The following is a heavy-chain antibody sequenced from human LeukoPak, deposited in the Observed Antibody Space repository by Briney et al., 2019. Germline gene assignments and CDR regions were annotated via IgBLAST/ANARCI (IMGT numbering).Heavy chain of an antibody. CDR2: IYSGGST. CDR3: AKDDYGGNSHFDY. Sequence: PGGSLRLSCAASGLTLSSNYMSWVRQAPGKGLEGGSVIYSGGSTYYSDSVKGRFTISRDNSKNTLYLQMSSLRAEDTAVYYCAKDDYGGNSHFDYWGQGTLVTVSS. J-gene: IGHJ4*02. V-gene: IGHV3-66*01. D-gene: IGHD4-23*01. CDR1: GLTLSSNY.